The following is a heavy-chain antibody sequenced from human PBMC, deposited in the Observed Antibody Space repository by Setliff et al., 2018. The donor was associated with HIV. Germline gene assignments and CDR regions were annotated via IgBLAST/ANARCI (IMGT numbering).Heavy chain of an antibody. Sequence: PGESLKISCAASGFTFSSYGMHWVRQAPGKGLEWVAVIWYDGSNKYYADSVKGRFTISRDNSKNTLYLQMNSLTAEDTAVYYCAKDLSGSWTFDYWGQGTLVTVS. V-gene: IGHV3-30*02. CDR2: IWYDGSNK. CDR1: GFTFSSYG. J-gene: IGHJ4*02. CDR3: AKDLSGSWTFDY. D-gene: IGHD6-13*01.